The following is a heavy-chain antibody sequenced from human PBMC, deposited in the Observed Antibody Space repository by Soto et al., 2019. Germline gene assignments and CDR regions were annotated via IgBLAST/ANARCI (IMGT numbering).Heavy chain of an antibody. D-gene: IGHD3-22*01. CDR1: GGSISSGGYY. CDR3: ARAYYNRLEMATMPFDY. Sequence: QVQLQESGPGLVKPSQTLSLTCTVSGGSISSGGYYWSWIRQHPGKGLEWIGYIYYSGSTYYNPSLKSRVTISVDTSKNQFSLKLSSVTAADTAVYYCARAYYNRLEMATMPFDYWGQGTLVTVSS. V-gene: IGHV4-31*03. J-gene: IGHJ4*02. CDR2: IYYSGST.